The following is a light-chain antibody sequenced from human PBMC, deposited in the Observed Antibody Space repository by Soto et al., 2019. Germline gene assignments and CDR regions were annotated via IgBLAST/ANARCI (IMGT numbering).Light chain of an antibody. J-gene: IGKJ1*01. CDR3: PPYGISPT. CDR1: QSVSSNY. CDR2: DVS. Sequence: DIVLTQSPGTLSLSPGERATLSCRSSQSVSSNYLAWYQQKPDQAPRLVIYDVSGRATGITDRFSGSGSGTDFTLTISRMETEDYEVYYCPPYGISPTFGQWTKVE. V-gene: IGKV3-20*01.